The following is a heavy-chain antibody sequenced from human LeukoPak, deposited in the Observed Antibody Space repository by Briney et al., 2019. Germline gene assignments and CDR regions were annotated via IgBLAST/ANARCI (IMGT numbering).Heavy chain of an antibody. CDR2: ISGSGGST. J-gene: IGHJ4*02. CDR3: ARARVAGGNSIDY. CDR1: GFTFSSYA. D-gene: IGHD4-23*01. Sequence: PGGSLRLSCAASGFTFSSYAMSWVRQAPGKGLEWVSAISGSGGSTYYADSVKGRFTISRDNSKNTLYLQMNSLRAEDTAVYYCARARVAGGNSIDYWGQGTLVTVSS. V-gene: IGHV3-23*01.